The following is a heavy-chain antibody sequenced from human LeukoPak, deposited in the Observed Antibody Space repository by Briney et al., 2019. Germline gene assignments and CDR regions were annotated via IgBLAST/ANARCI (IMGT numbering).Heavy chain of an antibody. J-gene: IGHJ4*02. D-gene: IGHD5-12*01. CDR3: ARVGLEATRTYYFDY. Sequence: PSETLSLTCAVYGGSFSGYYWSWIRQPPGKGLEWIGEINHSGSTNYNPSLKSRVTISVDTSKNQFSLKLSSVTAADTAVYYCARVGLEATRTYYFDYWGQGTLVTVSS. CDR2: INHSGST. V-gene: IGHV4-34*01. CDR1: GGSFSGYY.